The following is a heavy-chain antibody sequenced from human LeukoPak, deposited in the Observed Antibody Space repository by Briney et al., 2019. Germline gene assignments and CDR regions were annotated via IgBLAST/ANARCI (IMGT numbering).Heavy chain of an antibody. J-gene: IGHJ4*02. V-gene: IGHV3-74*01. Sequence: GGSLRLSCAASGFIFSLYCMHWVRQAPGKGPMWVSRICPDGTGISYADSVKARFTTSRDNSKNTLYLQMNSLRAEDTAVYYCAKETRITMASPEDYWGQGTLVTVSS. CDR2: ICPDGTGI. CDR1: GFIFSLYC. D-gene: IGHD3-10*01. CDR3: AKETRITMASPEDY.